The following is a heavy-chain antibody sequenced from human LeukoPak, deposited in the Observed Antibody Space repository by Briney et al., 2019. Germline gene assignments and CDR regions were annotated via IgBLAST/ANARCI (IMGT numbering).Heavy chain of an antibody. CDR3: VRGLWTAMGAGAY. J-gene: IGHJ4*02. CDR1: GFTFSSYA. CDR2: ASGGGGTT. D-gene: IGHD5-18*01. V-gene: IGHV3-23*01. Sequence: GGSLRLSCAASGFTFSSYAMSWVRQAPGKGLERVSAASGGGGTTYYADSVKGRFTISRDNSKSTLYLQLDSLRIEDTSMYYCVRGLWTAMGAGAYWGQGTLVAVSS.